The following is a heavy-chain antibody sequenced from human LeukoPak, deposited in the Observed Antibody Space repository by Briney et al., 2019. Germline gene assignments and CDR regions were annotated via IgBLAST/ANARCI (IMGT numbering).Heavy chain of an antibody. J-gene: IGHJ4*02. CDR1: GFTFSHYT. V-gene: IGHV3-21*01. CDR3: ARLQGSPY. CDR2: ITGDSTYI. Sequence: GGSLRLSCAASGFTFSHYTLNWVRQPPGHGLEWVSSITGDSTYIYYADSVKGRLPLTRDNAKNSLYLQINSLRAEDTAVYYSARLQGSPYWGQGTLVSVSS.